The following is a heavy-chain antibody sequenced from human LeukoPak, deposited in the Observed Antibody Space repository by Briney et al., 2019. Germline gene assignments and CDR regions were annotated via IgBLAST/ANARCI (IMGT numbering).Heavy chain of an antibody. Sequence: SVTVSRKPSGYALTGYYMHRVRQAPGQGLQWMGWINPNRGVTNYAQKFQGRVTMTRDTSISTAYMELGSLRSDDTAVHYCAREVGYYDSTGDYYHYYMDVWGKGTTATVSS. CDR1: GYALTGYY. V-gene: IGHV1-2*02. CDR3: AREVGYYDSTGDYYHYYMDV. D-gene: IGHD3-22*01. J-gene: IGHJ6*03. CDR2: INPNRGVT.